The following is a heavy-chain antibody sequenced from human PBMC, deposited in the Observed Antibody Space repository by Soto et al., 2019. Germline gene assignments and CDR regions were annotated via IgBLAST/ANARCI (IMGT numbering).Heavy chain of an antibody. CDR1: GFIFSDYY. D-gene: IGHD6-19*01. V-gene: IGHV3-11*01. CDR2: INTLSSAI. J-gene: IGHJ4*02. CDR3: ARRLQWQLRPLDS. Sequence: QEHLMESGGGLVKPGVSLRLSCAGSGFIFSDYYITWIRRAPGKGLEWVSYINTLSSAIYYADSVKGRFTISRDNAKKSVYLQMNSLRAEDTAVYYCARRLQWQLRPLDSWGRGTLVTVSS.